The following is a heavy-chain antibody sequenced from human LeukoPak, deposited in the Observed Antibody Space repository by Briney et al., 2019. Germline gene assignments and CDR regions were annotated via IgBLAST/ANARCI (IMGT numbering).Heavy chain of an antibody. CDR2: ISAYNGNT. D-gene: IGHD5-18*01. CDR1: GYTFTVYY. J-gene: IGHJ4*02. V-gene: IGHV1-18*04. CDR3: ARVGRGYSYGSNSFDY. Sequence: GASVNVSCTASGYTFTVYYMHWVRQAPGQGLEWMGWISAYNGNTNYAQKLQGRVTMTTDTSTSTAYMELRSLRSDDTAVYYCARVGRGYSYGSNSFDYWGQGTLVTVSS.